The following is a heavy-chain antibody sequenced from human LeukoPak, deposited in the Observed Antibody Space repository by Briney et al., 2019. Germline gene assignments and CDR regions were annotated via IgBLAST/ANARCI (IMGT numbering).Heavy chain of an antibody. J-gene: IGHJ2*01. D-gene: IGHD4-11*01. CDR2: IYYSGST. Sequence: SETLSLTCTVSGGSISSYYWSWIRQPPGKGLEWIGYIYYSGSTNYNPSLKSRVTISVDTSKNQFSLKLSSVTAADTAVYYCARVAYSNYVGYAYRYFDLWGRGALVTVSS. CDR1: GGSISSYY. CDR3: ARVAYSNYVGYAYRYFDL. V-gene: IGHV4-59*01.